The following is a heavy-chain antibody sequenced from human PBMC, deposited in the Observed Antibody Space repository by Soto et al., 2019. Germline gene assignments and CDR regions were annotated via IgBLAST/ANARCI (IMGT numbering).Heavy chain of an antibody. V-gene: IGHV3-7*03. CDR1: GFTFSSYW. CDR2: IKQDGSEK. D-gene: IGHD1-1*01. Sequence: GGSLRLSCAASGFTFSSYWMSWVRQAPGKGLEWVANIKQDGSEKYYVDSVKGRFTISRDNAKNSLYLQTNSLRAEDTAIYYCAKYSTTGASRYFDSWGQGTLVTVYS. J-gene: IGHJ4*02. CDR3: AKYSTTGASRYFDS.